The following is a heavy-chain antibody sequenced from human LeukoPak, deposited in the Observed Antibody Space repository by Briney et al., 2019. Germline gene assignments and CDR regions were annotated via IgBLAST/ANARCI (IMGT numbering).Heavy chain of an antibody. V-gene: IGHV1-18*01. J-gene: IGHJ6*03. CDR2: ISAYNANT. Sequence: GASVKVSCKASGYTFTNYGISWVRQAPGQGLEWMGWISAYNANTNYAQKLQGRVTMTTDTSTSTAYMELRSLRSDDTAVYYCARWAPSGDRDYYYYYMDVWGKGTTVTVSS. CDR3: ARWAPSGDRDYYYYYMDV. CDR1: GYTFTNYG. D-gene: IGHD2-21*02.